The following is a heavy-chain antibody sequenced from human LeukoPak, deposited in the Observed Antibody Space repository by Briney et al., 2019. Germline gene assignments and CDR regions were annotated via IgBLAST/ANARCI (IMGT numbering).Heavy chain of an antibody. J-gene: IGHJ1*01. V-gene: IGHV4-30-4*01. D-gene: IGHD6-13*01. Sequence: KPSETLSLTCTVSGGSISSGDYYWSWIRQPPGKGLEWIGYIYYSGSTYYNPSLKSRVTISVDTSKNQFSLKLSSVTAADTAVYYCARGHSSSWYDQYFQHWGQGTLVTVSS. CDR3: ARGHSSSWYDQYFQH. CDR1: GGSISSGDYY. CDR2: IYYSGST.